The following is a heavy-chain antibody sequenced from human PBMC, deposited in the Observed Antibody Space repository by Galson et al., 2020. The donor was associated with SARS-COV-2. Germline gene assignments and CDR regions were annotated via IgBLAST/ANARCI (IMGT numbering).Heavy chain of an antibody. V-gene: IGHV3-7*01. CDR1: GFTFSSYW. Sequence: QLGESLKISCAASGFTFSSYWMSWVRQAPGKGLEWVANIKQDGSEKYYVDSVKGRFTISRDNAKNSLYLQMNSLRAEDTAVYYCARDMVRGVDQYYYYGMDVWRQGTTVTVSS. J-gene: IGHJ6*02. CDR3: ARDMVRGVDQYYYYGMDV. CDR2: IKQDGSEK. D-gene: IGHD3-10*01.